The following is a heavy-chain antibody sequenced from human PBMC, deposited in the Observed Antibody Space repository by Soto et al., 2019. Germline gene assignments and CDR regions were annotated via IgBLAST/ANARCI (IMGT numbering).Heavy chain of an antibody. D-gene: IGHD1-1*01. Sequence: GGSLRLSCAASGFTSGFTFSTFVISWVRQAPGKGLEWVSGISGTGGSIYYADSVKGRFTISRDNSRNTVFMRMSSLRDEDSAVYYCAKDQRYLQSTFDYRGQGTLVTVSS. J-gene: IGHJ4*02. CDR3: AKDQRYLQSTFDY. V-gene: IGHV3-23*01. CDR2: ISGTGGSI. CDR1: GFTFSTFV.